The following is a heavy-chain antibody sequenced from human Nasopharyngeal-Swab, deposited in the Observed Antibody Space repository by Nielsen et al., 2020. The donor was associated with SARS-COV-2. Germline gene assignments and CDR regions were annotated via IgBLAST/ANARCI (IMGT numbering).Heavy chain of an antibody. V-gene: IGHV3-30-3*01. CDR1: GFTFSTYA. D-gene: IGHD5-12*01. CDR3: AREWINNFDY. J-gene: IGHJ4*02. CDR2: ISYDGDNK. Sequence: GASLKISCAASGFTFSTYAMHWVRQAPGKGLEWVADISYDGDNKYYADSVKGRFTISRDNSKNTLYLQMNSLRAEDTAVYYCAREWINNFDYWGQGTLVTVSS.